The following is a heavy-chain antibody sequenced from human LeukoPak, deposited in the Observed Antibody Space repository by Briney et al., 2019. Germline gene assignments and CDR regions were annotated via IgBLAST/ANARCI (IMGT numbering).Heavy chain of an antibody. CDR3: ARGRPLHYYDSSGPTDY. J-gene: IGHJ4*02. CDR1: GFTFSSYS. CDR2: ISSSSSYI. D-gene: IGHD3-22*01. Sequence: PGGSLRLSCAASGFTFSSYSMNWVRQAPGKGLEWVSSISSSSSYIYYADSVKGRFTISRDNAKNSLYLQMNSLRAEDTAVYYCARGRPLHYYDSSGPTDYWGQGTLVTVSS. V-gene: IGHV3-21*01.